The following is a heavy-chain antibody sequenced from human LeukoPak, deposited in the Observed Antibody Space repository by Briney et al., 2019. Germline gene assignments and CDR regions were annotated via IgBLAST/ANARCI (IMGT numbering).Heavy chain of an antibody. CDR1: GYTFTGYY. J-gene: IGHJ6*02. D-gene: IGHD6-19*01. CDR3: ARDRVYSSGGYGMDV. CDR2: IIPILGIA. Sequence: SVKVSCKASGYTFTGYYMHWVRQAPGQGLEWMGRIIPILGIANYAQKFQGRVTITADESTSTAYMELSSLRSEDTAVYYCARDRVYSSGGYGMDVWGQGTTVTVSS. V-gene: IGHV1-69*04.